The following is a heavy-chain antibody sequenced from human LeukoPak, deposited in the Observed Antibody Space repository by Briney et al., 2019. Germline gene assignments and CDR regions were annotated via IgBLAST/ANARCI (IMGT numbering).Heavy chain of an antibody. CDR3: ARSPSRYCTNGVCPSGFDP. CDR2: IIPIFGTA. V-gene: IGHV1-69*05. CDR1: GGTFSSYA. D-gene: IGHD2-8*01. J-gene: IGHJ5*02. Sequence: ASVKVSCKASGGTFSSYAISWVRQAPGQGLGWMGGIIPIFGTANYAQKFQGRVTITTDESTSTAYMELSSLRSEDTAVYYCARSPSRYCTNGVCPSGFDPWGQGTLVTVSS.